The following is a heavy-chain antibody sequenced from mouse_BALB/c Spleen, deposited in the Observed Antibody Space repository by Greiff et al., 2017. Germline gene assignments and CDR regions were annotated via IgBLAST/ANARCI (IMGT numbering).Heavy chain of an antibody. Sequence: EVKLMESGGGLVKPGGSLKLSCEASGFTFSSYTMSWVRQTPEKRLEWVATISSGGGNTYYQDSVKGRFTISRDNAKNNLYLQMSSLRSEDTALYYCARGNYGYDYYAMDYWGQGTSVTVSS. CDR2: ISSGGGNT. V-gene: IGHV5-9*03. CDR1: GFTFSSYT. J-gene: IGHJ4*01. D-gene: IGHD1-2*01. CDR3: ARGNYGYDYYAMDY.